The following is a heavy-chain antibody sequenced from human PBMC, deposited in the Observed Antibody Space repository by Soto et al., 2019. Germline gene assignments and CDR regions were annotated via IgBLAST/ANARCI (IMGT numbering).Heavy chain of an antibody. Sequence: WETLSLTCAVSGGSIRSNNWWSWVRQPPGRGLEWIGESYNSGVINYNPSLKSRVTISVDKSKNQFSLKLGSLTAADTAVYYCARITAYHFDYWGQGTLVTVSS. V-gene: IGHV4-4*02. J-gene: IGHJ4*02. CDR1: GGSIRSNNW. D-gene: IGHD3-16*01. CDR2: SYNSGVI. CDR3: ARITAYHFDY.